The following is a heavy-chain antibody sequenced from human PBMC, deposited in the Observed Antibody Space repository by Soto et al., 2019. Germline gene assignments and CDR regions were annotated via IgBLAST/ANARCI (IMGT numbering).Heavy chain of an antibody. Sequence: QVQLQESGPGLVKPSGTLSLSCAVSGGSISNSNWWNWVRQPPGKGLEWIGEIYHSGSTTYNPSVKSRVTISVDKSKHQFSLKLSSVTAADTAVYYCARGEVVRGAEFYYTMYVWGQGTTVTVSS. J-gene: IGHJ6*02. V-gene: IGHV4-4*02. CDR1: GGSISNSNW. D-gene: IGHD3-10*02. CDR3: ARGEVVRGAEFYYTMYV. CDR2: IYHSGST.